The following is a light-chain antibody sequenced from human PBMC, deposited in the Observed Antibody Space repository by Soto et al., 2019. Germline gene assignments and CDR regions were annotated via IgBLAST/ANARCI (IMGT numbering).Light chain of an antibody. CDR2: DAS. V-gene: IGKV1-5*01. Sequence: DIQMTQSPSTLSASVGDRVTITCRASQSISSWLAWYQQKPGKAPKLLIYDASSLESGVPSRFSGSGSGTEFTLTISSLQPEDFGIYYCQQYENYWTFGQGSKV. J-gene: IGKJ1*01. CDR1: QSISSW. CDR3: QQYENYWT.